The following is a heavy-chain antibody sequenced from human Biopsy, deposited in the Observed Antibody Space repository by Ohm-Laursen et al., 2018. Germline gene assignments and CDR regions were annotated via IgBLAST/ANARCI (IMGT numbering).Heavy chain of an antibody. D-gene: IGHD6-19*01. CDR3: ARGMRSSGWPYFDS. Sequence: SETLSLTCTVSGDSVSSGSFYWTWIRQPPGQGLEYIGYIYDRGSTANYNPSLESRVTVSVDMPKNQFSLKLSSVTAADTAIYYCARGMRSSGWPYFDSWGQGTLVTVSS. V-gene: IGHV4-61*01. J-gene: IGHJ4*02. CDR1: GDSVSSGSFY. CDR2: IYDRGSTA.